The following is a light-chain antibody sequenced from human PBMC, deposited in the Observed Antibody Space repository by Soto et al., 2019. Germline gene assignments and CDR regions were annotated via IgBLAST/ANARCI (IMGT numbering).Light chain of an antibody. V-gene: IGKV1-6*01. CDR1: QAIRND. Sequence: AIQMTQSPSSLSASVGDRVTITCRASQAIRNDLAWYQQKAGKAPKLLISAASILQSGVPSRFSGRGSGTDFTLNISSLQSEDLATYYCLRDYNYPWTFGQGTKVEI. J-gene: IGKJ1*01. CDR2: AAS. CDR3: LRDYNYPWT.